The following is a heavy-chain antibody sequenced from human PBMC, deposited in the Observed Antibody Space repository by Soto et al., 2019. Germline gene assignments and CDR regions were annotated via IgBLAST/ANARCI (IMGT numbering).Heavy chain of an antibody. CDR3: ARIRCISSPKYYFDY. CDR2: VDWDDNK. V-gene: IGHV2-70*11. D-gene: IGHD2-8*01. CDR1: GFSLSTSGMC. Sequence: SGPTVVNPANTLTLTCTFSGFSLSTSGMCVSWIRQPPGKSLERLARVDWDDNKYYSTSLKTRLTISKDTPKNQVVLTMTNMDPVDTATYYCARIRCISSPKYYFDYWGQGTLVTVSS. J-gene: IGHJ4*02.